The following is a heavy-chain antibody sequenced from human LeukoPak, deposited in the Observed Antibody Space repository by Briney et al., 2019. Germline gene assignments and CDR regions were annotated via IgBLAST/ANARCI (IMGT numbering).Heavy chain of an antibody. Sequence: QPGGSLRLSCAASGFTFSDYSMKWVRQAPGKGLEWVSGISGSGGSTSYADSVKGRFTISRDNSKNTLFLQMNSLRAEDTALYYCARDYSWGASGWHLSYSHWGQGTLVPVSS. CDR2: ISGSGGST. D-gene: IGHD6-19*01. J-gene: IGHJ4*02. V-gene: IGHV3-23*01. CDR3: ARDYSWGASGWHLSYSH. CDR1: GFTFSDYS.